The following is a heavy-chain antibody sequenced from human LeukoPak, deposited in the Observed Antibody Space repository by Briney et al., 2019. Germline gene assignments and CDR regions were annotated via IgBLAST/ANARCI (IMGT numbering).Heavy chain of an antibody. J-gene: IGHJ6*03. CDR3: ASGNWNYYYYYYMDV. CDR2: INPNSGGT. Sequence: ASVKVSCKASGYTFTGYYMHWVRQAPGQGLEWMGWINPNSGGTNYAQKFQGRVTMTRDTSISTAYMELSRLRSDDTAVYYCASGNWNYYYYYYMDVWGKGTTVTVSS. V-gene: IGHV1-2*02. D-gene: IGHD1-20*01. CDR1: GYTFTGYY.